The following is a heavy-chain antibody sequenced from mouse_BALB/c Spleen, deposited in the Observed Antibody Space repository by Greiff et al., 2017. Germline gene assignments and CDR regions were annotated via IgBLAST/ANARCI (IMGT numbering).Heavy chain of an antibody. CDR3: ARATTVVARFDV. Sequence: VQLKQSGPELMKPGASVKISCKASGYSFTSYYMHWVKQSHGKSLEWIGYIDPFNGGTSYNQKFKGKATLTVDKSSSTAYMHLSSLTSEDSAVYYCARATTVVARFDVWGAGTTVTVSS. J-gene: IGHJ1*01. CDR2: IDPFNGGT. D-gene: IGHD1-1*01. V-gene: IGHV1S135*01. CDR1: GYSFTSYY.